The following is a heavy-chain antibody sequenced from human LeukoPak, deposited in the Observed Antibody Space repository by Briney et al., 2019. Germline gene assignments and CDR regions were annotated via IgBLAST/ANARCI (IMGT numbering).Heavy chain of an antibody. Sequence: SETLSLTCTVSGGSISSSSYYWGWVRQPPGKGLEWIGSIYDSGSTYYNPSLKSRVTISLDTSKNQFSLKLSSVTAADTAVYYCARRVATTGIYAFDIWGQGTMITVSS. CDR1: GGSISSSSYY. CDR2: IYDSGST. CDR3: ARRVATTGIYAFDI. D-gene: IGHD1-1*01. J-gene: IGHJ3*02. V-gene: IGHV4-39*07.